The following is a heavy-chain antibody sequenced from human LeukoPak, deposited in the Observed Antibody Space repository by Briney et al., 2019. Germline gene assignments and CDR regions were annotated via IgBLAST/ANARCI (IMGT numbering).Heavy chain of an antibody. CDR1: GGSIITRSYN. Sequence: PSETLSLTCTVSGGSIITRSYNWGWIRQPPGKGLEWIGSIYYSGSTNYNPSLKSRVTIYVDTSKNQSSLRLTSVTAADTAVYYCARRSVAVENYFDYWGQGSLVTVSS. CDR3: ARRSVAVENYFDY. D-gene: IGHD6-19*01. CDR2: IYYSGST. J-gene: IGHJ4*02. V-gene: IGHV4-39*01.